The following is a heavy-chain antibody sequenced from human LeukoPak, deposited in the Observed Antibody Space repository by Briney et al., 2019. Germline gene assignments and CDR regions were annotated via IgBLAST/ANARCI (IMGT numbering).Heavy chain of an antibody. D-gene: IGHD5-18*01. CDR2: INHSGST. Sequence: SETLSLTCAVYGGSFSGYYWSWIRQPPGKGLEWIGEINHSGSTNYNPSLKSRVTISVDTSKNQFSLKLSSVTAADTAVYYCARGGYSYLGYYFDYWGQGTLVTVSS. V-gene: IGHV4-34*01. J-gene: IGHJ4*02. CDR3: ARGGYSYLGYYFDY. CDR1: GGSFSGYY.